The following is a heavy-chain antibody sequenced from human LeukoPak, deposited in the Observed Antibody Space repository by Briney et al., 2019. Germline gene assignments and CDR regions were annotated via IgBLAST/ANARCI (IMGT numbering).Heavy chain of an antibody. V-gene: IGHV3-21*06. Sequence: GGSLRLSCSASGFAFSNYGMNWVRQAPGKGLEWVSFTDTSGNYIYYGDSVKGRFTISRDNARNLLFLQMNGLRAEDTAVYYCARGRSITLLRGVAMSDGFDIWGQGAMVAVSS. J-gene: IGHJ3*02. CDR2: TDTSGNYI. CDR1: GFAFSNYG. CDR3: ARGRSITLLRGVAMSDGFDI. D-gene: IGHD3-10*01.